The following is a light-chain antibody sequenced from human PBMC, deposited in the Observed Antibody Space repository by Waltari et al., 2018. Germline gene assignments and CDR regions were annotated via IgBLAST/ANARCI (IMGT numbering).Light chain of an antibody. CDR2: DPS. CDR1: QSLGRSD. J-gene: IGKJ2*01. Sequence: IVLTQSPGTLSLSPGERATLSCRASQSLGRSDLAWYQQKPGQAPRLLIYDPSSRATGIPDRCSGRGSGADFTLTISSLEPADFAVYYCQQYGTSPYTCGQGTKLETK. V-gene: IGKV3-20*01. CDR3: QQYGTSPYT.